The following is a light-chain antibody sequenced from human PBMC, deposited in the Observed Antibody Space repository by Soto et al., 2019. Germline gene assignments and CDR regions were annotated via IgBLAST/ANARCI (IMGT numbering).Light chain of an antibody. Sequence: QLVLTQSPSASDSLGASVKLTCTLSSGHSSYAIAWHQQQPEKGPRYLMKLSSDGSHSKGDGIPDRFSGSSSGAERYLTISSLQSEDEADYYCQTWDIGARVVFGGGTKLTVL. CDR3: QTWDIGARVV. CDR1: SGHSSYA. J-gene: IGLJ2*01. V-gene: IGLV4-69*01. CDR2: LSSDGSH.